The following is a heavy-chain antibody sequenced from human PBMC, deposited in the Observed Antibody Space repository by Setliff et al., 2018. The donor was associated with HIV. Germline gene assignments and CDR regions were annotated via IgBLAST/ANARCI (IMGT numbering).Heavy chain of an antibody. Sequence: SVKVSCKASGGTFSSYAISWVRQAPGQGLEWMGGIIPILGIANHAQKFQGRVTITADKSTSTAYMELSSLRSEDTAVYYCARENFWSGYPLLGYMDVWGKGTTVTVSS. D-gene: IGHD3-3*01. J-gene: IGHJ6*03. CDR3: ARENFWSGYPLLGYMDV. CDR2: IIPILGIA. V-gene: IGHV1-69*10. CDR1: GGTFSSYA.